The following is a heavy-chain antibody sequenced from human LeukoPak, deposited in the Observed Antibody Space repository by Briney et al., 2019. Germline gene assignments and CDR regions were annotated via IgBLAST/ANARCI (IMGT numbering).Heavy chain of an antibody. CDR3: ARGMFDYGDYSDWYFDL. CDR1: GFTFSSYT. V-gene: IGHV3-21*01. Sequence: GGSLRLSCAASGFTFSSYTMNWVRQAPGKGLEWVSSISSSSSYIYYADSVKGRFTISRDNAKNSLYLQMNSLRAEDTAVYYCARGMFDYGDYSDWYFDLWGRGTLVTVSS. D-gene: IGHD4-17*01. J-gene: IGHJ2*01. CDR2: ISSSSSYI.